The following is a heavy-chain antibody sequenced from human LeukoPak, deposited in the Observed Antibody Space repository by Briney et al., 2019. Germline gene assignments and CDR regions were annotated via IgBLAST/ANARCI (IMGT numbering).Heavy chain of an antibody. CDR2: ISAYNGNT. Sequence: GASVKVSCKASGYTFTSYGIRWVRPAPGQGLEWMGWISAYNGNTNYAQKLQGRVTMTTDTSTSTAYMELRRLRSDDTAVYYCARDIATGYSYGDYYYYYGMDVWGQGTTVTVSS. J-gene: IGHJ6*02. D-gene: IGHD5-18*01. V-gene: IGHV1-18*01. CDR1: GYTFTSYG. CDR3: ARDIATGYSYGDYYYYYGMDV.